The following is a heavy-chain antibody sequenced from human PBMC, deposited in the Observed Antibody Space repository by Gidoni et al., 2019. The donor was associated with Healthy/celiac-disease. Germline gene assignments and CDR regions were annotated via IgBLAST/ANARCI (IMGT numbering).Heavy chain of an antibody. CDR1: GCTFSNAW. V-gene: IGHV3-15*07. CDR2: IKSKTDGGTT. J-gene: IGHJ3*02. Sequence: EVQLVESGGGLVKPGGSLRLSGAAAGCTFSNAWMNWVRPAPGKGLEWVGRIKSKTDGGTTDYAAPVKGRFPISRDDSKNTLYLQLNSLKTEDTAVYYCTTDQNPPADIWGQGTMVTVSS. CDR3: TTDQNPPADI.